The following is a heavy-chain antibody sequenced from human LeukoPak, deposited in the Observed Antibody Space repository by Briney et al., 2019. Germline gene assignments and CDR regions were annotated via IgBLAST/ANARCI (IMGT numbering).Heavy chain of an antibody. CDR1: GFTFGDYA. J-gene: IGHJ4*02. CDR3: TRLPLDHCSSTSCPAPFDY. D-gene: IGHD2-2*01. V-gene: IGHV3-49*03. Sequence: GGSLRLSCTASGFTFGDYAMSWFRQAPGKGLEWVGFIRSKAYGGTTEYAASVKGRCTISRDDSKSIAYLQMNSLKTEDTAVYYCTRLPLDHCSSTSCPAPFDYWGQGTLVTVSS. CDR2: IRSKAYGGTT.